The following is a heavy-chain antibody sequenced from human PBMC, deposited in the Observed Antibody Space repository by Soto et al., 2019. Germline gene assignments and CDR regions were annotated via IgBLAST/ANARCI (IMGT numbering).Heavy chain of an antibody. V-gene: IGHV4-4*07. CDR1: GGSISSYY. J-gene: IGHJ6*02. CDR2: FYPSGNI. Sequence: QVQLQESGPGLVKPSETLSLTCTVSGGSISSYYWCWIRQPAGKGLEWIGRFYPSGNINYNPSLKSRLTMSGDTSRNHFSLNLTSVTAADTAVYYCARCGLDYGMDVWGQGTTVTVSS. D-gene: IGHD3-16*01. CDR3: ARCGLDYGMDV.